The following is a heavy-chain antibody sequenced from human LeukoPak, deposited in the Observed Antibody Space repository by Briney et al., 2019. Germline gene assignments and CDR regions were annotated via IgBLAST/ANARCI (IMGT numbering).Heavy chain of an antibody. Sequence: GGSLRLSCAASGFTFSSYAMHWVRQAPGHGLEWVAIISYDGSDKYYADPVKGRLTIPRDNSKSTLYLQIISLRTEDTAVYYCARADGSVAGPPSGHWGQGTLVTVSS. V-gene: IGHV3-30-3*01. CDR2: ISYDGSDK. CDR1: GFTFSSYA. D-gene: IGHD6-19*01. CDR3: ARADGSVAGPPSGH. J-gene: IGHJ4*02.